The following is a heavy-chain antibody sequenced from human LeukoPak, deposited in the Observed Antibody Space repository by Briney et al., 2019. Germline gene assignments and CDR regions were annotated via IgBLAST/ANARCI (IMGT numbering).Heavy chain of an antibody. J-gene: IGHJ4*02. CDR1: GFTFSSYG. CDR2: ISYDGSNK. CDR3: AKARDFDY. V-gene: IGHV3-30*18. Sequence: PGGSLRLSCAASGFTFSSYGMHWVRQAPGKGLEWVAVISYDGSNKYYADSVKGRFTIPRDNSKSTLYLQMNSLRAEDTAVYYCAKARDFDYWGQGTLVTVSS.